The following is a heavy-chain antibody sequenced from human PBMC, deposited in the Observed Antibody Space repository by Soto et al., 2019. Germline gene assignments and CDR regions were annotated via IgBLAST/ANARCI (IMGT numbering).Heavy chain of an antibody. CDR3: ARAQLPYYFDY. CDR1: GGSISRGGYY. J-gene: IGHJ4*02. V-gene: IGHV4-31*03. CDR2: IYYSGST. Sequence: QVQLQESGPGLVKPSQTLSLTCTVSGGSISRGGYYWSWIRQHPGKGLGWIGYIYYSGSTYYNPSLKSRVTISVDTSKNQFSLKLSSVTAADTAVYYCARAQLPYYFDYWGQGTLVTVSS. D-gene: IGHD6-6*01.